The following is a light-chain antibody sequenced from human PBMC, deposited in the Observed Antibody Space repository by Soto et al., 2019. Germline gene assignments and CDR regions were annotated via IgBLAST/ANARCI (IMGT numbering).Light chain of an antibody. CDR2: AAS. CDR3: QQSYSTLT. CDR1: QSISSY. V-gene: IGKV1-39*01. J-gene: IGKJ4*01. Sequence: DIQMTQSPSSLSASVGDRVTITCRASQSISSYLNWYQQKPGKAPKLLIYAASSLQSGVPSRFSGSGSGTDSTLTISSLQPEDFATYYCQQSYSTLTFGGGTKVDIK.